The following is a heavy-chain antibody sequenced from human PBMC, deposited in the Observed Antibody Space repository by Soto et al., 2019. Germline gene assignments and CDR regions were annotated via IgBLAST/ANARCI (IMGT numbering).Heavy chain of an antibody. Sequence: QLQLQESGSGLVKPSQTLSLTCAVSGGSISSGGYSWSWIRQPPGKGLEWIGYIYHSGSTYYNPSLKSRDPISVYSSKHQFSLTLSSATAADTAVYYCATVPDYWGQGTLVTVSS. V-gene: IGHV4-30-2*01. CDR1: GGSISSGGYS. CDR2: IYHSGST. J-gene: IGHJ4*02. CDR3: ATVPDY.